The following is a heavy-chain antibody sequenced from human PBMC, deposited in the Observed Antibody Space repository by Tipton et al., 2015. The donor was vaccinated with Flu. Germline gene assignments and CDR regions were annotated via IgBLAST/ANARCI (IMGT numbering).Heavy chain of an antibody. CDR3: VVLRLLTFY. CDR1: GGSFSGYY. CDR2: INHSGST. D-gene: IGHD2/OR15-2a*01. V-gene: IGHV4-34*01. Sequence: TLSLTCAVYGGSFSGYYWSWIRQPPGKGLEWIGEINHSGSTNYNPSLKSRVTISVDTSKNQFSLKLSPVTAADTAVYYCVVLRLLTFYWGQGTLVTVSS. J-gene: IGHJ4*02.